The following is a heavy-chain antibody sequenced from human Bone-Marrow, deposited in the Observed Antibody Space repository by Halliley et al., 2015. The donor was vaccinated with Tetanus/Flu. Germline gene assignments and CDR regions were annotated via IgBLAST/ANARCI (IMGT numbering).Heavy chain of an antibody. V-gene: IGHV1-18*01. Sequence: MGWISAYNGNPTFAPKVRGRVPLTPDTSTSTAYMELRGLRSDDTAVYYCAREDVATRGGYYFDYWGQGTLVTVSS. D-gene: IGHD5-12*01. CDR3: AREDVATRGGYYFDY. CDR2: ISAYNGNP. J-gene: IGHJ4*02.